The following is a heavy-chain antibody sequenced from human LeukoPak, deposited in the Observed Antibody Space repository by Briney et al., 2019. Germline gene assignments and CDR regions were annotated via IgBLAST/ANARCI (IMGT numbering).Heavy chain of an antibody. CDR1: GFTFTSYG. Sequence: ASVKVSCKASGFTFTSYGISWVRQAPGQGLEWMGGIIPIFGTANYAQKFQGRVTITTDESTSTAYMELSSLRSEDTAVYYCARDSLLWFGESYYYYYYMDVWGKGTTVTVSS. CDR2: IIPIFGTA. J-gene: IGHJ6*03. V-gene: IGHV1-69*05. D-gene: IGHD3-10*01. CDR3: ARDSLLWFGESYYYYYYMDV.